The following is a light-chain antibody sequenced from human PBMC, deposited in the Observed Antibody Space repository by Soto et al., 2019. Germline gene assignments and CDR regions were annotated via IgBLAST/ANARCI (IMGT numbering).Light chain of an antibody. V-gene: IGLV2-8*01. Sequence: QSALTQPPSASGSPGQSVTISCTGTKNDIGDYDFVSWYQHHPGKAPRLIIYEVVQRPSGVPDRFSGSKSGNTASLTVSGLQAEDEADYCCKSYAGSNTYVFGSGTKLTVL. J-gene: IGLJ1*01. CDR1: KNDIGDYDF. CDR3: KSYAGSNTYV. CDR2: EVV.